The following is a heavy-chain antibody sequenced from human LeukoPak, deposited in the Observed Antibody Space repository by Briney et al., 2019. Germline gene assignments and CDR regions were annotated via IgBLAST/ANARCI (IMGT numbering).Heavy chain of an antibody. CDR1: GYTFTGHY. D-gene: IGHD6-19*01. CDR2: IIPIFGTA. Sequence: ASVKVSCKASGYTFTGHYLHWVRQAPGQGLEWMGGIIPIFGTANYAQKFQGRVAITRDRSASTAYMELSSLRSEDTAVYYCATPGEYSSGWGFDYWGQGTLVTVSS. J-gene: IGHJ4*02. CDR3: ATPGEYSSGWGFDY. V-gene: IGHV1-2*02.